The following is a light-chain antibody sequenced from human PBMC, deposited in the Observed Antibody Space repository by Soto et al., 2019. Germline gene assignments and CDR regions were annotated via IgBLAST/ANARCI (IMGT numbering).Light chain of an antibody. CDR2: GAS. CDR1: QSVSSSY. Sequence: EIVLTQSPGTLSFSAGERATLSWRASQSVSSSYLAWYQQKPGQAPRLLIYGASSRATGIPDRFSGSGSGTDFTLTISRLEPEDFAVYYCQQYGSSPPITFGQGTRLEIK. V-gene: IGKV3-20*01. CDR3: QQYGSSPPIT. J-gene: IGKJ5*01.